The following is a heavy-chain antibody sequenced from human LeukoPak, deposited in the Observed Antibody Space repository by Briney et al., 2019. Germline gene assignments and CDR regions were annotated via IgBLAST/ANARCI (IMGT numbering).Heavy chain of an antibody. D-gene: IGHD6-19*01. V-gene: IGHV3-53*01. J-gene: IGHJ4*02. CDR2: IYSGGST. CDR1: GFTVSSNY. Sequence: GGSLRLSCAASGFTVSSNYMSWVRQAPGKGLEWVSVIYSGGSTYYADSVKGRFTISRDNSKNTLYLQMNSLRGEDTAVYYCARTSSGNYYFFDYWGLGTLVTVSS. CDR3: ARTSSGNYYFFDY.